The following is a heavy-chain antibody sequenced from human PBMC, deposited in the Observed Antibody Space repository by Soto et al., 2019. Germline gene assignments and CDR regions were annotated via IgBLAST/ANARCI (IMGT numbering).Heavy chain of an antibody. CDR3: AKSRDGYSFYFYYGMDV. J-gene: IGHJ6*02. Sequence: GGSLRLSCAASGFRFSDFYMTWIRQAPGKGLEWVSYISTSGTNEFYADSVKGRFTISRDNAKASLYLQMNSLRSEDTAVYYCAKSRDGYSFYFYYGMDVWGQGTTVTVSS. CDR1: GFRFSDFY. CDR2: ISTSGTNE. V-gene: IGHV3-11*04. D-gene: IGHD4-4*01.